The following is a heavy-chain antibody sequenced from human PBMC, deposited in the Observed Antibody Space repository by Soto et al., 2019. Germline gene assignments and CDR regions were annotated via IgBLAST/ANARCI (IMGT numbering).Heavy chain of an antibody. J-gene: IGHJ1*01. CDR2: IRPDNGNT. V-gene: IGHV1-18*01. CDR1: GYTFSTSG. CDR3: ARDTESNRYND. D-gene: IGHD1-20*01. Sequence: ASVKVSCKTSGYTFSTSGISWVRQAPGQGLEWVGWIRPDNGNTKSAQRLQGRVTLTTDTSASTAYMELRSLTSDDTAMYYCARDTESNRYNDWGQGTLVTVSS.